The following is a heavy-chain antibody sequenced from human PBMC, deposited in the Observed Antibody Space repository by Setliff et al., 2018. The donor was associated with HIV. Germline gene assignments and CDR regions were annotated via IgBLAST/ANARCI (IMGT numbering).Heavy chain of an antibody. D-gene: IGHD3-3*01. Sequence: GGSLRLSCAASGFTFNSYGMHWVRHAPGKGLEWVAVMWFDGSDKHYADSVKGRFTISRDNFKNTLYLQMNGLRVEDTGVYYCARDNLYYNLYDGSPVYGMDVWGQGTTVTVSS. J-gene: IGHJ6*02. CDR2: MWFDGSDK. CDR3: ARDNLYYNLYDGSPVYGMDV. V-gene: IGHV3-33*01. CDR1: GFTFNSYG.